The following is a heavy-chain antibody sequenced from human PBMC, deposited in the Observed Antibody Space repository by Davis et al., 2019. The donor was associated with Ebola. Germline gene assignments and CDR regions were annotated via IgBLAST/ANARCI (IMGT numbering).Heavy chain of an antibody. CDR1: GYSFTSYW. Sequence: GESLKISCKGSGYSFTSYWIGWVRQMPGKGLEWMGIIYPGDSDTRYSPSFQGQVTISADKSISTAYLQWSSLKASDTAMYYCARHVPYWNYDSSFDYWGQGTLVTVSS. D-gene: IGHD1-7*01. CDR3: ARHVPYWNYDSSFDY. J-gene: IGHJ4*02. CDR2: IYPGDSDT. V-gene: IGHV5-51*01.